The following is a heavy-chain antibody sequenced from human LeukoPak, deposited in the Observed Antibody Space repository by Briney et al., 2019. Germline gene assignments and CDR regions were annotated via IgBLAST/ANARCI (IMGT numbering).Heavy chain of an antibody. V-gene: IGHV1-46*01. CDR3: ARAEGSSSWPYYYYYCMDV. Sequence: ASVKVSCKASGYTFTSYYMHWVRQAPGQGLEWMGIINPSGGSTSYAQKFQGRVTMTRDMSTSTVYMELSSLRSEDTAVYYCARAEGSSSWPYYYYYCMDVWGKGTTVTVSS. D-gene: IGHD6-13*01. CDR1: GYTFTSYY. J-gene: IGHJ6*03. CDR2: INPSGGST.